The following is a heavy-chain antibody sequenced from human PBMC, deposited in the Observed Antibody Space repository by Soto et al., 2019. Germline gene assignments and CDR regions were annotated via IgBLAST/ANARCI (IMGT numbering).Heavy chain of an antibody. Sequence: QVQLVQSGAEVKKPGSSVKVSCKASGGTFSSYAISWVRQAPGQGLEWMGGVIPNFGTANYAQEFQGRVTITAKNSTTTAYWELSGLRSEDRAVYYCARGSNWNDLDFWGQGTPVTVSS. CDR3: ARGSNWNDLDF. V-gene: IGHV1-69*06. J-gene: IGHJ4*02. CDR2: VIPNFGTA. CDR1: GGTFSSYA. D-gene: IGHD1-1*01.